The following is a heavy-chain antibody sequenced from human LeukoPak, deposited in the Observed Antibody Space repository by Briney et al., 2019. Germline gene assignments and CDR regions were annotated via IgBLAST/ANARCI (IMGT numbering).Heavy chain of an antibody. CDR2: IYYSGDT. CDR1: DGAIAGYS. CDR3: ARASVLLSADY. J-gene: IGHJ4*02. V-gene: IGHV4-59*01. Sequence: SETLSLTCTVSDGAIAGYSWSWIRQPPGKGLEWIGYIYYSGDTNYNPSLQSRVTVSVDTSKNQFSLNLSSVTAADTAVYYCARASVLLSADYWGQGTLVTVSS. D-gene: IGHD3-16*01.